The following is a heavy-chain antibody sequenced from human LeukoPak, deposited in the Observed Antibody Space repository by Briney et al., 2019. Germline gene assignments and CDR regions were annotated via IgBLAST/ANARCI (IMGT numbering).Heavy chain of an antibody. CDR3: ARVVVAATAWFDP. Sequence: SETLSLTCTVSGGSISSSSYYWGWIRQPPGKGLEWIGSIYYSGSTYYNPSLKSRVTISVDTSKNQFSLKLSSVTAADTAVYYCARVVVAATAWFDPWGQGTLATVSS. D-gene: IGHD2-15*01. J-gene: IGHJ5*02. V-gene: IGHV4-39*01. CDR1: GGSISSSSYY. CDR2: IYYSGST.